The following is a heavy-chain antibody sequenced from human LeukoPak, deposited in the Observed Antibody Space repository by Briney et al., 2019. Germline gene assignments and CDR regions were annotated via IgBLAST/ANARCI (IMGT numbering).Heavy chain of an antibody. D-gene: IGHD3-10*01. Sequence: GGSLRLSCAASGFTFSSYSMNWVGQAPGKGLEWVSSISSSSSYIYYADSVKGRFTISRDNAKNSLYLQMNSLRAEDTAVYYCAWSYYPRGYYYYMDVWGKGTTVTISS. CDR2: ISSSSSYI. CDR1: GFTFSSYS. V-gene: IGHV3-21*01. CDR3: AWSYYPRGYYYYMDV. J-gene: IGHJ6*03.